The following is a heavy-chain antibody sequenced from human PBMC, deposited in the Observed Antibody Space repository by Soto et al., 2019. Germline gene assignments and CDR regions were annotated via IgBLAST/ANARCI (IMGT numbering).Heavy chain of an antibody. J-gene: IGHJ4*02. Sequence: SETLSLTCTVSRDTIVSYQWRWIRQPPAKGLERIGYIYFTGSTNYNPSLKSRVTISVDTSKNQFSLQLSSVTAADTAVYYCARGSCSSSRSYTRNDWAQGTLVTVSS. D-gene: IGHD2-2*02. V-gene: IGHV4-59*01. CDR3: ARGSCSSSRSYTRND. CDR2: IYFTGST. CDR1: RDTIVSYQ.